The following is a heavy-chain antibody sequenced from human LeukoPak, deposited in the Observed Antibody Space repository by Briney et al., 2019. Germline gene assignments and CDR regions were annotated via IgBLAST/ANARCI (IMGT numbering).Heavy chain of an antibody. V-gene: IGHV4-4*07. CDR3: ARTAIFGVVSPLDY. Sequence: PSETLSLTCTVSGGSISSSYWSWIRQPAGKGLEWIGRIYTSGSTNYNPSLKSRVTMSVDTSKNQFSLKLSSVTAADTAVYYCARTAIFGVVSPLDYWGQGTLVTVSS. CDR2: IYTSGST. D-gene: IGHD3-3*01. CDR1: GGSISSSY. J-gene: IGHJ4*02.